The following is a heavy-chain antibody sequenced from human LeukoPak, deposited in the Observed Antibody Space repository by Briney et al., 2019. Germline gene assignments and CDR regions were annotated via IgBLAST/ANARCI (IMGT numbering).Heavy chain of an antibody. CDR1: GYSFTSYW. CDR2: IYPGDSDT. J-gene: IGHJ4*02. V-gene: IGHV5-51*03. D-gene: IGHD2-15*01. CDR3: ARRYCSGGSCYFDY. Sequence: PGESMKISCKGSGYSFTSYWIGWVRQMPGKVLEWMGIIYPGDSDTRYRPSFQGQVTISADKYTSTAYLQWSSLKASDTAMYYCARRYCSGGSCYFDYWGQGTLVTVSS.